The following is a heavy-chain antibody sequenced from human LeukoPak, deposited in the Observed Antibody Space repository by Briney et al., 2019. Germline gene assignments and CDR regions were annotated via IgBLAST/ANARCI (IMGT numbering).Heavy chain of an antibody. D-gene: IGHD2-15*01. CDR2: ISNYNGNT. CDR1: GYTFTNYG. V-gene: IGHV1-18*01. CDR3: ARSYCSGGSCARPYYYYYMDV. Sequence: ASVKVSCKASGYTFTNYGISWVRQAPGQGLEWMGWISNYNGNTNYAQKLQGRVTMTTDTSTSTAYMELRSLRSDDTAVYYCARSYCSGGSCARPYYYYYMDVWGKGTTVTVSS. J-gene: IGHJ6*03.